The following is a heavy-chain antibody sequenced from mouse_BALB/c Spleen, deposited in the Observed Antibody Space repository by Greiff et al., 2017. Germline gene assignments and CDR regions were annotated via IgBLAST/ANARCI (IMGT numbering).Heavy chain of an antibody. CDR2: IWAGGST. CDR3: ARAPYYYGSSYAWFAY. J-gene: IGHJ3*01. D-gene: IGHD1-1*01. Sequence: VQLVESGPGLVAPSQSLSITCTVSGFSLTSYGVHWVRQPPGKGLEWLGVIWAGGSTNYNSALMSRLSISKDNSKSQVFLKMNSLQTDDTAMYYCARAPYYYGSSYAWFAYWGQGTLVTVSA. CDR1: GFSLTSYG. V-gene: IGHV2-9*02.